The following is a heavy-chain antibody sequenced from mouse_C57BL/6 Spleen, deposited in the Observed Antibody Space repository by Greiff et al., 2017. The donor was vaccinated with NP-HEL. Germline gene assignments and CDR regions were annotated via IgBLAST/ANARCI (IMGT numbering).Heavy chain of an antibody. Sequence: QVQLQQPGAELVRPGSSVKLSCKASGYTFTSYWMHWVKQRPIQGLEWIGNIDPSDSETHYNQKFKDKATLTVDKSSSTAYMQLSSLTSEDSAVYYCAREGYKGYFDYWGQGTTLTVSS. CDR2: IDPSDSET. V-gene: IGHV1-52*01. D-gene: IGHD1-3*01. CDR3: AREGYKGYFDY. J-gene: IGHJ2*01. CDR1: GYTFTSYW.